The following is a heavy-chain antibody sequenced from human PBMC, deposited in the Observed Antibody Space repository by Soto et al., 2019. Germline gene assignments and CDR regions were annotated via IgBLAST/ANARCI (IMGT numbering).Heavy chain of an antibody. Sequence: PSETLSLTCTVSGGSISSYYWSWIRQPPGKGLEWIGYIYYSGSTNYNPSLKSRVTISVDTSKNQFSLKLSSVTAADTAVYYCARDGYSSSWYKSYGMDVWGQGTTVTVSS. J-gene: IGHJ6*02. CDR2: IYYSGST. CDR3: ARDGYSSSWYKSYGMDV. D-gene: IGHD6-13*01. CDR1: GGSISSYY. V-gene: IGHV4-59*01.